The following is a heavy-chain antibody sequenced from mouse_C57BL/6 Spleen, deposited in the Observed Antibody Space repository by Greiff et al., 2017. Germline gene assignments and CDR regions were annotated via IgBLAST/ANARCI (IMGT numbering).Heavy chain of an antibody. J-gene: IGHJ4*01. V-gene: IGHV1-69*01. Sequence: QVQLQQPGAELVMPGASVKLSCKASGYTFTSYWMHWVKQRPGQGLEWIGEIDPSDSSTHNNKTFKGKSTVTVYKSSSTAYMQLSSLTSEDSAGYYCARYGFYAMDYWGQGTSVTVSS. CDR1: GYTFTSYW. CDR2: IDPSDSST. D-gene: IGHD2-2*01. CDR3: ARYGFYAMDY.